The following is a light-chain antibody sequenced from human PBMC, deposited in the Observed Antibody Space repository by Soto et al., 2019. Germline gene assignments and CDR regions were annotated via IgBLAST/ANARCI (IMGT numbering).Light chain of an antibody. V-gene: IGKV3-20*01. CDR3: QQYGDLPPT. CDR1: QSVTYDQ. CDR2: GAS. J-gene: IGKJ1*01. Sequence: EIVLTQTPDTLCLSPGERGTLSFRARQSVTYDQLAWYRQKPGQAPRIRIYGASSRAAGIPDRFSGSGSGTEFTLTISRLEPEDFVVYRCQQYGDLPPTFGQGPKGEI.